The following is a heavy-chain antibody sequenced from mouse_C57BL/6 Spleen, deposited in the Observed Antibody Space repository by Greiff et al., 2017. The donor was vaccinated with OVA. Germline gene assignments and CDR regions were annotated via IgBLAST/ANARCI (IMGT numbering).Heavy chain of an antibody. CDR1: GYTFTSYW. Sequence: QVQLQQPGAELVRPGSSVKLSCKASGYTFTSYWMDWVKQRPGQGLEWIGNIYPSDSETHYNQQFKDKATLTVDKSSSTAYMQRSSLTSEDSAVYYWASLYYGSTYYFDYWGQGTTRTVSS. J-gene: IGHJ2*01. D-gene: IGHD1-1*01. CDR3: ASLYYGSTYYFDY. CDR2: IYPSDSET. V-gene: IGHV1-61*01.